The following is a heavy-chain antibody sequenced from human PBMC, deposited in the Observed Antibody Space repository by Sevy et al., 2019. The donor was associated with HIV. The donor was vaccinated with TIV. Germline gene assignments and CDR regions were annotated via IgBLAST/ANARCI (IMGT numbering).Heavy chain of an antibody. J-gene: IGHJ4*02. V-gene: IGHV3-21*01. CDR1: GFMFSSFT. CDR2: ISSSTSYI. Sequence: GGSLRLSCAASGFMFSSFTMNWVRQAPGKGLEWVSSISSSTSYIYYADSVKGRFTISRDNAKNSLYLQMNSLRAEDTAVYYCARGRDYFDYWGQGTLVTVSP. CDR3: ARGRDYFDY.